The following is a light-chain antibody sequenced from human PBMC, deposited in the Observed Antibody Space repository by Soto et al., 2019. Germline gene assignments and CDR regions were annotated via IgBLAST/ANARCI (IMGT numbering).Light chain of an antibody. CDR2: GAS. J-gene: IGKJ4*01. CDR3: QQYCSSSIT. Sequence: EIVLTQSPGTLSLSQGESATLSCRASQSVSSSCLAWYQQKPGQAPRLLIYGASSRTTGIPDRFSGSGSGTDFTLTISRLEPEDFAVYYCQQYCSSSITFGGGTKVDIK. CDR1: QSVSSSC. V-gene: IGKV3-20*01.